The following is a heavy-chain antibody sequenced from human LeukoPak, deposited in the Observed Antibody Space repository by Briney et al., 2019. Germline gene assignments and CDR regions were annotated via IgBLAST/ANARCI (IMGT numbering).Heavy chain of an antibody. Sequence: GESLKISCKGSGYSFTSYWIGWVRQMPGKGLEWMGIIYPGDSDTRYSPSFQGQVTISADKSISTAYLQWSSLKASDTAMYYCASPYYYDSSGYPPQYAFDIWGQGTMVTASS. D-gene: IGHD3-22*01. CDR3: ASPYYYDSSGYPPQYAFDI. V-gene: IGHV5-51*01. CDR2: IYPGDSDT. CDR1: GYSFTSYW. J-gene: IGHJ3*02.